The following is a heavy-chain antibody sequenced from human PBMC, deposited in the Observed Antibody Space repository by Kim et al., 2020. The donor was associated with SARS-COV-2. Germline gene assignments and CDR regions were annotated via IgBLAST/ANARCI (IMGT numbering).Heavy chain of an antibody. V-gene: IGHV4-61*02. J-gene: IGHJ5*02. CDR3: ARVLELGTVDP. CDR1: GGSISSGSYY. D-gene: IGHD1-7*01. CDR2: IYTSGST. Sequence: SETLSLTCTVSGGSISSGSYYWSWIRQPAGKGLEWIGRIYTSGSTNYNPSLKSRVTISVDTSKNQFSLKLSSVTAADTAVYYCARVLELGTVDPWGQGTLVTVSS.